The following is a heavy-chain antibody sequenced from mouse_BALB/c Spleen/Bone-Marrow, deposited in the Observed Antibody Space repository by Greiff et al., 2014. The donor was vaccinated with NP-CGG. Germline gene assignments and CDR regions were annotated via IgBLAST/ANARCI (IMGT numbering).Heavy chain of an antibody. V-gene: IGHV1-80*01. J-gene: IGHJ2*01. D-gene: IGHD2-1*01. Sequence: QVQLQQSGAELVRPGSSVKISCKASGYAFSSYWMNWVKQRPGQGLEWIGQIYPGDGDTNYSGKFKGKATLTADESSSTAYMQLSSLTSGDSAVYFCAFGNYDFDYWGQGTTHTVSS. CDR1: GYAFSSYW. CDR2: IYPGDGDT. CDR3: AFGNYDFDY.